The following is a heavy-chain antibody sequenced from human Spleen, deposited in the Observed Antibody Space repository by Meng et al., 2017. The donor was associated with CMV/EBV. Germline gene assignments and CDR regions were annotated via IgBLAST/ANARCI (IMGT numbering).Heavy chain of an antibody. J-gene: IGHJ5*02. CDR1: GGSFSGYY. CDR2: IYYSGST. V-gene: IGHV4-59*01. D-gene: IGHD2/OR15-2a*01. CDR3: ARGSFSQSRPGWFDP. Sequence: SETLSLTCAVYGGSFSGYYWSWIRQPPGKGLEWIGYIYYSGSTNYNPSLKSRVTISVDTSKNQFSLKLSSVTAADTAVYYCARGSFSQSRPGWFDPWGQGTLVTVSS.